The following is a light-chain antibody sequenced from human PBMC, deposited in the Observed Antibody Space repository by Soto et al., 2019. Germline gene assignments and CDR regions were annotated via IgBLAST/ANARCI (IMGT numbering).Light chain of an antibody. CDR2: GTS. V-gene: IGKV3-20*01. J-gene: IGKJ1*01. CDR3: QQFGSSPWT. CDR1: QSVNSN. Sequence: SQPRATLSLYVGDRTTLTCRASQSVNSNLAWYQQKAGQAPRLLIYGTSTRATGIPDRFSGSGSGTDFTLTISRLEPEDFAVYYCQQFGSSPWTFGQGSKVDIK.